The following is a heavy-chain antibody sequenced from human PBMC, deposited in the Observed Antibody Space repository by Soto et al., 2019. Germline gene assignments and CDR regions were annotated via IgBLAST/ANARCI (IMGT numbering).Heavy chain of an antibody. Sequence: QVQLVESGGGVVQPGRSLRLSCAASGFIFSNYAMHWVRQAPGKGLEWVAVIWYDGSNKYYADSVKGRFTISRDNSKNTLYLQMNSLRAEDTALYYCARGEDYFGSGSYLPSIDYWGQGTLVTVSS. CDR3: ARGEDYFGSGSYLPSIDY. CDR2: IWYDGSNK. V-gene: IGHV3-33*01. CDR1: GFIFSNYA. J-gene: IGHJ4*02. D-gene: IGHD3-10*01.